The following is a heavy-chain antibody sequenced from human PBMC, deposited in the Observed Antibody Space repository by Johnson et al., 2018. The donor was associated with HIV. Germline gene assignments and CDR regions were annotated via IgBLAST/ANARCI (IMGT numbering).Heavy chain of an antibody. Sequence: VQVVESGGGLVQPGGSLRLSCAASGFTFSSYAMHWVRQAPGKGLEWVAVISYDGSNKYYADSVKDRFTISRDNFQNTVSLQMNSLRAEDTAVYYCASRGRSDAFDIWGQGTMVTVSS. D-gene: IGHD6-25*01. CDR1: GFTFSSYA. CDR2: ISYDGSNK. CDR3: ASRGRSDAFDI. J-gene: IGHJ3*02. V-gene: IGHV3-30-3*01.